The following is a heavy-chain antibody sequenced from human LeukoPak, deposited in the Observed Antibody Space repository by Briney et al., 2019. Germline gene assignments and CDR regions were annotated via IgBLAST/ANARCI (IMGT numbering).Heavy chain of an antibody. CDR3: ARDVNYYGSGSYGYYYYMDV. CDR1: GGSISSGSYY. V-gene: IGHV4-61*02. CDR2: IYTSGST. Sequence: SETLSLTCTVSGGSISSGSYYWSWIRQPAGKGLEWIGRIYTSGSTNYNPSLKSRVTISVDTSKNQFSLKLSSVTAADTAVYYCARDVNYYGSGSYGYYYYMDVWGKGTTVTVSS. J-gene: IGHJ6*03. D-gene: IGHD3-10*01.